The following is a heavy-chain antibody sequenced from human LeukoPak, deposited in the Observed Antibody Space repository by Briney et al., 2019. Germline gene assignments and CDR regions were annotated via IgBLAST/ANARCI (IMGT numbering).Heavy chain of an antibody. CDR2: INHSGYT. V-gene: IGHV4-34*01. D-gene: IGHD4-17*01. J-gene: IGHJ4*02. CDR1: GVSFDDYY. CDR3: TRMTTGHDY. Sequence: SETLSLTCAVSGVSFDDYYWAWVCQTPGKGLEWIGEINHSGYTNDSPSLKSRVTLSIDTSRRQFSLNLRSVTVADAGIYYCTRMTTGHDYWGQGTLVTVSS.